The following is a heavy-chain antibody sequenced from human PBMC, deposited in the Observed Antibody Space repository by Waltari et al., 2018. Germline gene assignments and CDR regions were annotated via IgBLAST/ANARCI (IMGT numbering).Heavy chain of an antibody. Sequence: QVQLVQSGAEVKKPGASVKVSCKVSGYTLTELSRHWVRQAPGKGLEWMGGFDPEEGETIYEQKCQGRVTITEDTSTDTAYMEVSSLRSEDTAVYYCATGSSGWYFDYWGQGTLVTVSS. CDR2: FDPEEGET. CDR1: GYTLTELS. D-gene: IGHD6-19*01. CDR3: ATGSSGWYFDY. J-gene: IGHJ4*02. V-gene: IGHV1-24*01.